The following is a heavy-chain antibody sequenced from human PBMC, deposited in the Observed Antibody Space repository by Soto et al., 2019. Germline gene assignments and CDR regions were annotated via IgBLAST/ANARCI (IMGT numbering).Heavy chain of an antibody. CDR3: ARGIPWGYYYYYYYYMDV. J-gene: IGHJ6*03. CDR1: GGSFSGYY. D-gene: IGHD1-26*01. CDR2: INHSGST. Sequence: SETLSLTCAVYGGSFSGYYWSWIRQPPGKGLEWIGEINHSGSTNYNPSLKSRVTISVDTSKNQFSLKLSSVTAADTAVYYCARGIPWGYYYYYYYYMDVWGKGTTVTVSS. V-gene: IGHV4-34*01.